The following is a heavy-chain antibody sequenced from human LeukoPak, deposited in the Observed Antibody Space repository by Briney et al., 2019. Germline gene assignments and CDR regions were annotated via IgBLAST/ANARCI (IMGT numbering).Heavy chain of an antibody. CDR1: GFTFSSYA. Sequence: QSGGSLKLSCAASGFTFSSYAMNWVRQAPGKGLEWVSGISNSGGSTYYADSVKGRFTISRDNSKNTLYLQMNSLRAEDTAVYYCAKETSSSFDYWGQGDLGTVSS. V-gene: IGHV3-23*01. D-gene: IGHD6-13*01. CDR2: ISNSGGST. CDR3: AKETSSSFDY. J-gene: IGHJ4*02.